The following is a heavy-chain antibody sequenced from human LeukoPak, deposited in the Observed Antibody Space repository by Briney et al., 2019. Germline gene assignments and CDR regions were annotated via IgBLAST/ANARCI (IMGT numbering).Heavy chain of an antibody. CDR2: IYTSGST. V-gene: IGHV4-61*02. CDR3: ARGDDSSGYYLFDY. J-gene: IGHJ4*02. D-gene: IGHD3-22*01. Sequence: SETLSLTCTVSGGSISSGSYHCSWIRQPAGKGLEWIGRIYTSGSTNYNPSLKSRVTISVDTSKNQFSLKLSSVTAADTAVYYCARGDDSSGYYLFDYWGQGTLVTVSS. CDR1: GGSISSGSYH.